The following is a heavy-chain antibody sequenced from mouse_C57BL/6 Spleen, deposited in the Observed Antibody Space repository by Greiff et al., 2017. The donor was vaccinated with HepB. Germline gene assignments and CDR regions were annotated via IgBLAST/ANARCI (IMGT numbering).Heavy chain of an antibody. D-gene: IGHD1-1*01. CDR1: GYTFTDYY. J-gene: IGHJ2*01. V-gene: IGHV1-76*01. Sequence: QVQLQQSGAELVRPGASVKLSCKASGYTFTDYYINWVKQRPGQGPEWIARIYPGSGNTYYNEKFKGKATLTAEKSSSTAYMQLSSLTSEDSAVYFCARRVITTVVGDYFDYWGQGTTLTVSS. CDR3: ARRVITTVVGDYFDY. CDR2: IYPGSGNT.